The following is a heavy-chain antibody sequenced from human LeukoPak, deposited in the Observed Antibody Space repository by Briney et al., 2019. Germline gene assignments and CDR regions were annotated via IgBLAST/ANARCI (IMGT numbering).Heavy chain of an antibody. D-gene: IGHD6-13*01. CDR2: ISAYNGNT. J-gene: IGHJ3*02. V-gene: IGHV1-18*01. CDR3: ARVFRHSSSWYSAGDAFDI. CDR1: GYTFTAYN. Sequence: GASVEVSCKTSGYTFTAYNIHWVRQAPGQGLEWMGWISAYNGNTNYAQKLQGRVTMTTDTSTSTAYMELRSLRSDDTAVYYCARVFRHSSSWYSAGDAFDIWGQGTMVTVAS.